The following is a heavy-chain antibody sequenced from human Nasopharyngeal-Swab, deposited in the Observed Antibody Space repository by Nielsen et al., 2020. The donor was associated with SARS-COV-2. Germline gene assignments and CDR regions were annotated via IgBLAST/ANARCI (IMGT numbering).Heavy chain of an antibody. V-gene: IGHV4-59*08. D-gene: IGHD6-13*01. Sequence: GSLRLSCSVSGGSINNFYWTWIRQPPGKGLGWIAYISYSGATNYDPSLKSRVTISRDTSKNEVSLKLNSVTAADTAVYYCAAGYDERSYSRSWFDAFDVWGQGTVVTVSS. CDR1: GGSINNFY. CDR3: AAGYDERSYSRSWFDAFDV. CDR2: ISYSGAT. J-gene: IGHJ3*01.